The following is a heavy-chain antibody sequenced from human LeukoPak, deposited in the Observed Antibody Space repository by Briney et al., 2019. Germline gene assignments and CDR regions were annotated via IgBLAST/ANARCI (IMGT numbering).Heavy chain of an antibody. CDR3: AHLDSSDAFDI. J-gene: IGHJ3*02. CDR1: GFTFSSYG. CDR2: IWYDGSNK. V-gene: IGHV3-30*02. Sequence: PGGSLRLSCAASGFTFSSYGMHWVRQAPGKGLEWVAVIWYDGSNKYYADSVKGRFTISRDNSKNTLYLQMNSLRAEDTAVYYCAHLDSSDAFDIWGQGTMVTVSS. D-gene: IGHD3-22*01.